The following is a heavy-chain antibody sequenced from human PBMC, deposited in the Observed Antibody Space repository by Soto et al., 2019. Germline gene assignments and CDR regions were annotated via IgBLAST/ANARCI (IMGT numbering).Heavy chain of an antibody. D-gene: IGHD2-2*01. V-gene: IGHV5-51*01. J-gene: IGHJ5*02. CDR1: GYIFTNYW. CDR3: VRRFCSGTSCRFNWFDP. Sequence: GESLKISCEGSGYIFTNYWIGWVRQMPGKGPEWTGIVNPDDSTTTYSQSFQGQVIISADKSVRSAYLQWSSLKDSDTATYYCVRRFCSGTSCRFNWFDPWGQGTLVTVSS. CDR2: VNPDDSTT.